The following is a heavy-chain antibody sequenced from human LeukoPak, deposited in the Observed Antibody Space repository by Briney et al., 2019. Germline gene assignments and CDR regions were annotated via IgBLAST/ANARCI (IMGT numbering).Heavy chain of an antibody. V-gene: IGHV1-8*02. Sequence: ASVKVSCKASGYTFTSYDINWVRQATGQGLEWMGWMNPNSGNTGYAQKFQGRVTMTRDTSISTAYMELSRLRSDDTAVYYCARDLHIVVVTASFQHWGQGTLVTVSS. CDR1: GYTFTSYD. J-gene: IGHJ1*01. CDR2: MNPNSGNT. CDR3: ARDLHIVVVTASFQH. D-gene: IGHD2-21*02.